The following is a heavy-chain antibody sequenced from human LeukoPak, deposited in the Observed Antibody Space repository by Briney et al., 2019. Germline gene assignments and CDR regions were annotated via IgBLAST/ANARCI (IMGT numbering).Heavy chain of an antibody. CDR2: INPSGGST. V-gene: IGHV1-46*01. Sequence: ASVKVSCKASGYTFTSYYMHWVRQAPGQGLEWMGIINPSGGSTSYAQKFQGRVTMTRNTSTSTAYMELSSLRSDDTAVYYCARAAAASGTVYYYFYMDVWGKGASVTISS. CDR1: GYTFTSYY. J-gene: IGHJ6*03. D-gene: IGHD6-13*01. CDR3: ARAAAASGTVYYYFYMDV.